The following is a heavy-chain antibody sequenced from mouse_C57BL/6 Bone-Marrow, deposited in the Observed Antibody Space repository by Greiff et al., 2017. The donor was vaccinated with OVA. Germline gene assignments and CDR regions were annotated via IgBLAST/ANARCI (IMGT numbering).Heavy chain of an antibody. D-gene: IGHD2-4*01. V-gene: IGHV1-76*01. J-gene: IGHJ2*01. CDR2: IYPGSGNT. CDR3: ARCGIYYDYDDFDY. CDR1: GYTFTDYY. Sequence: QVQLQQSGAELVRPGASVKLSCKASGYTFTDYYINWVKQRPGQGLEWIARIYPGSGNTYYNEKFKGKATLTAEKSSSTAYMQLSSLTSEDSAVYFCARCGIYYDYDDFDYWGQGTTLTVSS.